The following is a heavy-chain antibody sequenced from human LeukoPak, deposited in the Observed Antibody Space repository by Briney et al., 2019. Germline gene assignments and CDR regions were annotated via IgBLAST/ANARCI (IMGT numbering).Heavy chain of an antibody. V-gene: IGHV4-59*01. CDR2: IYYSGST. Sequence: PSETLSLTCTVSGGSISSYYWSWIRQPPGKGLEWIGYIYYSGSTNYNPSLKSRVTISVDTSKNQFSLKLSSVTAADTAVYYCASGKNYGDYPLSYYYYYMDVWGKGTTVTISS. CDR3: ASGKNYGDYPLSYYYYYMDV. D-gene: IGHD4-17*01. CDR1: GGSISSYY. J-gene: IGHJ6*03.